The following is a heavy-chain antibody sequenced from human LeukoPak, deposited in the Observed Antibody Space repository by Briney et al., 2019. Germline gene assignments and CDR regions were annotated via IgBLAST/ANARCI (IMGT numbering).Heavy chain of an antibody. CDR2: ITNWSGTI. J-gene: IGHJ4*02. CDR3: ARSDAPMDKHFDY. Sequence: GGSLRLSCAVSGFAFSDYNMNWVRQAPGKGLEWVSYITNWSGTIYYADSVKGRFTISRDNAKNSLYLQMNSLRAEDTAVYYCARSDAPMDKHFDYWGQGTLVTVSS. CDR1: GFAFSDYN. D-gene: IGHD3-10*01. V-gene: IGHV3-48*04.